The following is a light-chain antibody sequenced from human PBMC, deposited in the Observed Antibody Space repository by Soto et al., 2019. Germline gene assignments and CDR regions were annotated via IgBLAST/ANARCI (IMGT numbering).Light chain of an antibody. CDR1: QSVLYSSNNKNY. CDR2: AAS. J-gene: IGKJ1*01. Sequence: DIVMTQSPDSLAVSLGERATINCKSSQSVLYSSNNKNYLNWYQQKPGKAPRLLIHAASSLQSGVPSRFSGSGSGTEFTLTISSLQPDDFATYYCQHYNSYSEAFGQGTKVDIK. CDR3: QHYNSYSEA. V-gene: IGKV4-1*01.